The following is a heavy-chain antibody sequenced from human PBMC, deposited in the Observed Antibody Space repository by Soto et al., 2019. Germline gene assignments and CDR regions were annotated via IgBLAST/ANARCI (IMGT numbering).Heavy chain of an antibody. Sequence: QVQLQASGPALLKPSETLSLTCTVSVGAISSYYWSWIRQPPRKGLEWIGSTYYSGTTYYNPSLKSRVTISVDTPKNQFALKLSSVTAAATAVYYCAKAVSVTVHFDHWGQGTLVTVSA. J-gene: IGHJ4*02. CDR1: VGAISSYY. CDR3: AKAVSVTVHFDH. CDR2: TYYSGTT. D-gene: IGHD4-17*01. V-gene: IGHV4-59*08.